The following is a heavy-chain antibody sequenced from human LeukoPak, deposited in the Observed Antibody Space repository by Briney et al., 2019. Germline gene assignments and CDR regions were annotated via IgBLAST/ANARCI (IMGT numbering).Heavy chain of an antibody. Sequence: GGSLRLSCAASGFTFSSYSMNWVRQAPGKGLEWVSSISSSSSYIYYADSVKGRFTISRDNSKNTLYLQMNSLRAEDTAVYYCAKDMATDMGDFDYWGQGTLVTVSS. J-gene: IGHJ4*02. CDR3: AKDMATDMGDFDY. CDR2: ISSSSSYI. CDR1: GFTFSSYS. V-gene: IGHV3-21*01. D-gene: IGHD5-18*01.